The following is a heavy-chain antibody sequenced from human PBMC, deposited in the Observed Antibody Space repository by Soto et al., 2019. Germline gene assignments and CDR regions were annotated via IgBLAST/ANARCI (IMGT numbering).Heavy chain of an antibody. D-gene: IGHD3-10*01. CDR3: TKGTMIRGARPFDY. CDR1: GFTFSSYA. Sequence: PGGSLRLSCVVSGFTFSSYAMSWVRQAPGKGLEWVSATSGSGDFIYYADSVKGRFTISRDNSKNTLYLQMNNLRAEDTAVYYCTKGTMIRGARPFDYWGQGTLVTVSS. V-gene: IGHV3-23*01. CDR2: TSGSGDFI. J-gene: IGHJ4*02.